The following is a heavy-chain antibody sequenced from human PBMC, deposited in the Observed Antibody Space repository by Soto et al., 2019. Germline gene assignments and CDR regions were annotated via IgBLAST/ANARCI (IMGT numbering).Heavy chain of an antibody. CDR3: AREYTAWPLAYGLDV. D-gene: IGHD2-2*02. CDR2: ISSRSDI. V-gene: IGHV3-21*01. J-gene: IGHJ6*02. Sequence: LRLSCVGSGFTFNTYSINWVRQAPGKGLEWVSSISSRSDIYYADSVKGRFTISRDNAKNSVSLQMNSLRAEDTAVYYCAREYTAWPLAYGLDVWGQGTTVTVSS. CDR1: GFTFNTYS.